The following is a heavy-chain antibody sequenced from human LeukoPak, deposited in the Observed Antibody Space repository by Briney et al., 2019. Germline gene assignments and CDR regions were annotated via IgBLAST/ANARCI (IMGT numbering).Heavy chain of an antibody. CDR2: IYYTGT. Sequence: QVQLQESGPGLVKPSQTLSLTCTVSGGSVSDYYWSWIRQSPGKGLEWIGYIYYTGTSYNPSLKSRVTISADTSKNQLSLNLSSVTAADTAVYYCASRKLGNDYWGQGTLVTVSS. CDR1: GGSVSDYY. J-gene: IGHJ4*02. CDR3: ASRKLGNDY. V-gene: IGHV4-59*02. D-gene: IGHD7-27*01.